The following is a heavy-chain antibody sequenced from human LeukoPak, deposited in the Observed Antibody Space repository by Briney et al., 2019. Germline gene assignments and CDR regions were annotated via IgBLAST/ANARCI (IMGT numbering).Heavy chain of an antibody. D-gene: IGHD2-15*01. CDR1: GFTVSSNY. V-gene: IGHV3-53*01. CDR3: ARELGYCSGASCYFKYYGMDV. CDR2: IYSGGST. J-gene: IGHJ6*02. Sequence: PGGSLRLSCAVSGFTVSSNYMSWVRQAPGKGLDWVSVIYSGGSTYYADSVKGRFTISRDNSKNTLYLQMNSLRAEDTAVYYCARELGYCSGASCYFKYYGMDVWGQGTTVTVFS.